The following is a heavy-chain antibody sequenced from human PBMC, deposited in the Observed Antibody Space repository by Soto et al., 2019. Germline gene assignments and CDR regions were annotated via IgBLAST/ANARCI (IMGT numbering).Heavy chain of an antibody. CDR1: GYKLGSAW. D-gene: IGHD3-16*01. V-gene: IGHV5-51*01. CDR3: ARQISFVCDS. J-gene: IGHJ4*02. CDR2: IKPGTSDI. Sequence: GESLKISCEGAGYKLGSAWIGWVRRQPGKGLEWMGIIKPGTSDIRYSPSFRGQITISADEAANTAFLQWSSLKTSDTAIYYCARQISFVCDSWGQGTLVTVSS.